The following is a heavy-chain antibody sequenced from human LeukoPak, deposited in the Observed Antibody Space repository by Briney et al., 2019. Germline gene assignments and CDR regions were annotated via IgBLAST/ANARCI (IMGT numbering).Heavy chain of an antibody. CDR1: GFTVSSNY. V-gene: IGHV3-30-3*01. D-gene: IGHD2-2*01. Sequence: AGGSLRLSCAASGFTVSSNYMSWVRQAPGKGLEWVAVISYDGSNKYYADSVKGRFTISRDNSKNTLYLQMNSLRAEDTAVYYCARDGQLTLDYWGQGTLVTVSS. CDR2: ISYDGSNK. CDR3: ARDGQLTLDY. J-gene: IGHJ4*02.